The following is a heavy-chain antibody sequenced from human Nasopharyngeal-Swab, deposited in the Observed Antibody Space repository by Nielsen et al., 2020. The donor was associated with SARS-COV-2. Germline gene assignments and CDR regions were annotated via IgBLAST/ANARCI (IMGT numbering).Heavy chain of an antibody. CDR1: GGSITAYY. CDR2: IYSDGST. J-gene: IGHJ4*02. Sequence: SETLSLTYTVSGGSITAYYWNWIRQPPGKRLEWIGYIYSDGSTNYNPSLESRITISVDTSRNQFSLRLRSMTAADTAVYYCARVTYDILTGYSRIDYWGQGTLVTVSS. CDR3: ARVTYDILTGYSRIDY. V-gene: IGHV4-59*01. D-gene: IGHD3-9*01.